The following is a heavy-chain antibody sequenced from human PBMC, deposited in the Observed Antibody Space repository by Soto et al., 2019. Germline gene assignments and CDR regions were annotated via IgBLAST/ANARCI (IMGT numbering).Heavy chain of an antibody. Sequence: GGSLRLSCAASGFSFSSYGMHWVRQAPGKGLEWVAVIVYDGSNEYYADSVKGRFTISRDNSKNTLYLQMNSLRDDDTAVYYCAQVGGSYSTAIDYWGQGTLVTVSS. CDR3: AQVGGSYSTAIDY. CDR1: GFSFSSYG. J-gene: IGHJ4*02. CDR2: IVYDGSNE. D-gene: IGHD1-26*01. V-gene: IGHV3-30*18.